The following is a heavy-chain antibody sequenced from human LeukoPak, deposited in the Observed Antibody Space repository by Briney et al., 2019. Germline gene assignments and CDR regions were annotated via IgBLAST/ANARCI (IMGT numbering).Heavy chain of an antibody. CDR3: ARDARYYDSSGYPGDY. CDR1: GFTFSSYA. J-gene: IGHJ4*02. V-gene: IGHV3-30-3*01. Sequence: GGSLRLSCAASGFTFSSYAMHWVRQAPGKGLEWVAVISYDGSNKYYADSVKGRFTISRDNAKNTLYLQMNSLRAEDTAVYYCARDARYYDSSGYPGDYWGQGTLVTVSS. D-gene: IGHD3-22*01. CDR2: ISYDGSNK.